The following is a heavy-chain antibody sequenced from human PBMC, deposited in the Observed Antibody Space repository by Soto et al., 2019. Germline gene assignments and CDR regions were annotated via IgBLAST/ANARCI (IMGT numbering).Heavy chain of an antibody. J-gene: IGHJ4*02. CDR1: GFTFSSYG. Sequence: QVQLVESGGGVVQPGRSLRLSCAASGFTFSSYGMHWVRQAPGKGLEWVAVISYDGSNKYYADSVKGRFTISRDNSKNTLYLQMNSLRAEDTAVYYCARVWSIAARLGYFDYWGQGTLVTVSS. CDR2: ISYDGSNK. D-gene: IGHD6-6*01. CDR3: ARVWSIAARLGYFDY. V-gene: IGHV3-30*03.